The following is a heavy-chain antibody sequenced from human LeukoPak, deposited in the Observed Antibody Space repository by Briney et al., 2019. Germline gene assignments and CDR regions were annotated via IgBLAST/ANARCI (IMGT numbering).Heavy chain of an antibody. Sequence: PGGSLRLSCAASGFAFSSYGMHWVRQAPGKGLEWVAVIWYDGSNKYYADSVEGQFTISRDNCKNTLYLQMNSLRAEDTAVYYCAREPGSSAKAFDIWGQGTMVTVSS. CDR2: IWYDGSNK. CDR3: AREPGSSAKAFDI. J-gene: IGHJ3*02. D-gene: IGHD6-19*01. CDR1: GFAFSSYG. V-gene: IGHV3-33*01.